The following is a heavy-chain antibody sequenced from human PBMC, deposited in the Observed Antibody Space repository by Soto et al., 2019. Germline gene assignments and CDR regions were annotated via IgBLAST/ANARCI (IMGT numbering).Heavy chain of an antibody. J-gene: IGHJ6*02. CDR1: GFTLSSYA. V-gene: IGHV3-30-3*01. CDR3: ARQYTGYYYYGMDV. Sequence: GGSLRLSCAASGFTLSSYAVHWVRQAPGKGLEWVAVISYDGSNKYYADSVKGRFTISRDNSKNTLYLQMNSLRAEDTAVYYRARQYTGYYYYGMDVWGQGTTVTVSS. D-gene: IGHD5-18*01. CDR2: ISYDGSNK.